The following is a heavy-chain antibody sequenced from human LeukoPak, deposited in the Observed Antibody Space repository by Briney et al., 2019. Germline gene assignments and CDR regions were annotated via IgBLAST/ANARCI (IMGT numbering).Heavy chain of an antibody. Sequence: GGSLRLSCAAFGFTFSSYAMHWVRQAPGKGLEWVAVISYDGSNKYYADSVKGRFTISRDNSKNTLYLQMNSLRAEDTAVYYCAGAGYYDFWSGYPTHEYYFDYWGQGTLVTVSS. D-gene: IGHD3-3*01. J-gene: IGHJ4*02. CDR1: GFTFSSYA. V-gene: IGHV3-30-3*01. CDR2: ISYDGSNK. CDR3: AGAGYYDFWSGYPTHEYYFDY.